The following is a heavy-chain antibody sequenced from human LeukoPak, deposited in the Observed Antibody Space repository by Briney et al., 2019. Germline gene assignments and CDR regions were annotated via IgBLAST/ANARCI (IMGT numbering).Heavy chain of an antibody. CDR3: AKEPTTIDAFDI. V-gene: IGHV3-23*01. CDR2: IRGSGGST. J-gene: IGHJ3*02. Sequence: GGSLRLSCAASRFTFSSYAMSWVRQAPGKGLEWVSTIRGSGGSTYYADSVKGRFTISRDNSKNTLYLQMNSLRVEDTAVYFCAKEPTTIDAFDIWGQGTMVTVSS. CDR1: RFTFSSYA. D-gene: IGHD4-17*01.